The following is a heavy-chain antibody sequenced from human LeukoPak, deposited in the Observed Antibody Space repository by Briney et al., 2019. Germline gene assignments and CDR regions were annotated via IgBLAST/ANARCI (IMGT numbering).Heavy chain of an antibody. V-gene: IGHV3-66*01. CDR2: IYSGGST. Sequence: GGPLRLSCAASGFTVSSNYMSWVRQAPGKGLEWVSVIYSGGSTYYADSVKGRFTISRDNSKNTLYLQMNSLRAEDTAVYYCARDKRGYYYGMDVWGQGTTVTVSS. CDR3: ARDKRGYYYGMDV. J-gene: IGHJ6*02. CDR1: GFTVSSNY.